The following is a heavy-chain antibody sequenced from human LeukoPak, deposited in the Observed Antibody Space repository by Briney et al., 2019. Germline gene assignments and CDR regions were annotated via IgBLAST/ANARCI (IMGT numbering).Heavy chain of an antibody. CDR1: GFTFSSFE. CDR2: ISSGGSTI. V-gene: IGHV3-48*03. J-gene: IGHJ3*01. Sequence: GGSLRLSCAASGFTFSSFEMKWVRQAPGKGLEWVSYISSGGSTIYYADSVKGRFTISRDNAKNSLYLQMNSLRAEDTALYYCARSEAGVTSGDAFDFWGQGTMVTVSS. CDR3: ARSEAGVTSGDAFDF. D-gene: IGHD4-23*01.